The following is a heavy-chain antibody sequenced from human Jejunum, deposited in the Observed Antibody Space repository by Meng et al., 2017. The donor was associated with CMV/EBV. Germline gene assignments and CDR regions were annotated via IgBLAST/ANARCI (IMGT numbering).Heavy chain of an antibody. CDR2: ISYDGNNR. Sequence: VNRWGAGEPVVSPVKSLLLSMAASGFSFGNFAMTWVRQAPGKGLELVAIISYDGNNRYADFVKGRFTISRDNSKNTLFLQMNTLRADDMGVYYCAREGPDYMSSYFDNWGQGTLVTVSS. D-gene: IGHD4-11*01. CDR3: AREGPDYMSSYFDN. J-gene: IGHJ4*02. CDR1: GFSFGNFA. V-gene: IGHV3-30*03.